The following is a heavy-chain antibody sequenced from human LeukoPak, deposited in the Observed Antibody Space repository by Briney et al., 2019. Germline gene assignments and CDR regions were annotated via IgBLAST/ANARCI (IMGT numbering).Heavy chain of an antibody. D-gene: IGHD4-23*01. CDR3: ARDRRQVTASRYYYYYMDV. V-gene: IGHV3-74*01. J-gene: IGHJ6*03. CDR2: INSDGSRT. Sequence: EPGGSLRLSCAASGFTFSNYWMHWVRQAPGKGLVWVSRINSDGSRTTYADSVKGRFTISRDNAKNTLYLQMNSLRAEDTAVYYCARDRRQVTASRYYYYYMDVWGKGTTVTVSS. CDR1: GFTFSNYW.